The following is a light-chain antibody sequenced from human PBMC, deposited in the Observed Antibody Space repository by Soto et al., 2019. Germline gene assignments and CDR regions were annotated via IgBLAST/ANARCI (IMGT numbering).Light chain of an antibody. CDR3: SSYTSSSSWV. V-gene: IGLV2-14*01. J-gene: IGLJ3*02. CDR2: EVS. Sequence: QSALTQPASVSGSPGQSITISCTGTSSDVGGYNYVSWYQQHPGKAPKLMIYEVSNRPSGVSNRFSGSKSGNTASLTISGPQAEDEADYYGSSYTSSSSWVFGGGTKLTVL. CDR1: SSDVGGYNY.